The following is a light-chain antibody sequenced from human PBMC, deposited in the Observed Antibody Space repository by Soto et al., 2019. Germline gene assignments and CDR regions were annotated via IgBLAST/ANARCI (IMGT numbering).Light chain of an antibody. CDR2: AAS. CDR1: QDISTY. CDR3: QHTHISCT. J-gene: IGKJ3*01. V-gene: IGKV1-39*01. Sequence: DIQMTQSPSSLSASVGDRVTITCRASQDISTYLNWYQQKPGQIPKLLIYAASNLQGGVPSRVSGSGSGTDFTLTINSLQSEDFAVYDCQHTHISCTFGPGTKVDV.